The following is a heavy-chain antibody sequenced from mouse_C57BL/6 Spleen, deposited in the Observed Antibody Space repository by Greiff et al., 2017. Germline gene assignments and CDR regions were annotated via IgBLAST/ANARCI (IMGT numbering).Heavy chain of an antibody. CDR2: INYDGSST. CDR1: GFTFSDYY. V-gene: IGHV5-16*01. CDR3: ARDPHWYFDV. Sequence: EVMLVESEGGLVQPGSSMKLSCTASGFTFSDYYMAWVRQVPEKGLEWVANINYDGSSTYYLDSLKSRFIISRDNAKNMLYLQMSSLKSEDTATYYCARDPHWYFDVWGTGTTVTVSS. J-gene: IGHJ1*03.